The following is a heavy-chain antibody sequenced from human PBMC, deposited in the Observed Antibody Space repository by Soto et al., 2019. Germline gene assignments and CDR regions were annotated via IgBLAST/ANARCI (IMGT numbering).Heavy chain of an antibody. Sequence: PSETLSLTCSVSDGSVTGYCWSWIRQPPGKGLEWIGCIDYNGRAHYNPSLTSRVTMSLDTSNNHFSLKLSSVTTTDTAVYYCARGPDHSKVVYWGQGTLVTVSS. J-gene: IGHJ4*02. V-gene: IGHV4-59*02. CDR1: DGSVTGYC. CDR3: ARGPDHSKVVY. CDR2: IDYNGRA. D-gene: IGHD4-4*01.